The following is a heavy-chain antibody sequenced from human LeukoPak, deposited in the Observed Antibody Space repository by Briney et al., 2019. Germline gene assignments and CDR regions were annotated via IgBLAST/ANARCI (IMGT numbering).Heavy chain of an antibody. Sequence: GGSLRLSCAASGFTFSSYGMSWVRQAPGKGLEWVSTISGRGATTNYADSVKGRFTISRDNSKNTLYLQMNSQRAEETAVYCCAKRGGDYWGQGTLVTVSS. CDR1: GFTFSSYG. J-gene: IGHJ4*02. CDR2: ISGRGATT. D-gene: IGHD3-10*01. CDR3: AKRGGDY. V-gene: IGHV3-23*01.